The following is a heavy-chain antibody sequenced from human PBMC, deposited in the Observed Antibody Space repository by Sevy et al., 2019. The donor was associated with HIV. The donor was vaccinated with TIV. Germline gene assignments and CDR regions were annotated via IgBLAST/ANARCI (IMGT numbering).Heavy chain of an antibody. CDR3: VREGTAVTARAFEY. D-gene: IGHD4-17*01. V-gene: IGHV3-7*01. CDR2: IKQDGSEK. Sequence: GGSLRLSCAASGFTLSRYWMNWVRQAQGKGLEWVANIKQDGSEKYYVESVKGGFTISSDNAENSLYLQMNSLRAEDTAVYYCVREGTAVTARAFEYWGQGTLVTVSS. CDR1: GFTLSRYW. J-gene: IGHJ4*02.